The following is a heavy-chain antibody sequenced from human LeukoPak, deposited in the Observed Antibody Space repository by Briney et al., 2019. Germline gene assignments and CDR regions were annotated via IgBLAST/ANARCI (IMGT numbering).Heavy chain of an antibody. J-gene: IGHJ4*02. D-gene: IGHD6-13*01. CDR2: VSYDGNTK. Sequence: GGSLRLSCAASGFPFTSYAIHWVRQASGKGLEWVAVVSYDGNTKYYADSVKGRFTISRDNSKNTLYLQMNSLRAEDTAVYYCAKVMGIAAAGTRIDYWGQGTLVTVSS. CDR1: GFPFTSYA. CDR3: AKVMGIAAAGTRIDY. V-gene: IGHV3-30*18.